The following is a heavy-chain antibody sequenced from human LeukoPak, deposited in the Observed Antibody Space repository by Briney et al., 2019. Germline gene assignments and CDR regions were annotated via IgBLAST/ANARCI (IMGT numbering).Heavy chain of an antibody. J-gene: IGHJ5*02. CDR2: ISSSGRNI. V-gene: IGHV3-48*03. CDR3: ARDRALGGYDYLGWFDP. CDR1: GFTFSNYE. D-gene: IGHD5-12*01. Sequence: GGSLRLSCAASGFTFSNYEFNWVRQAPGKGLEWVSYISSSGRNIYYADSVKGRFTISRDNAKNSLYLQMNSLRAEDTAVYYCARDRALGGYDYLGWFDPWGQGTLVTVSS.